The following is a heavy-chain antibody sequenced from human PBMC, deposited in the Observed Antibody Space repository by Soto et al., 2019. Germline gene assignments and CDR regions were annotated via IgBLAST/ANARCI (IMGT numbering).Heavy chain of an antibody. J-gene: IGHJ6*02. V-gene: IGHV3-33*08. CDR3: ARERQPRGGNYDSSGYYYRARGMDV. Sequence: PGGSLRLSCAASGFTFSNAWMSWVRQAPGKGLEWVAVIWYDGSNKYYADSVKGRFTISRDNSKNTLYLQMNSLRAEDTAVYYCARERQPRGGNYDSSGYYYRARGMDVWGQGTTVTVSS. CDR2: IWYDGSNK. CDR1: GFTFSNAW. D-gene: IGHD3-22*01.